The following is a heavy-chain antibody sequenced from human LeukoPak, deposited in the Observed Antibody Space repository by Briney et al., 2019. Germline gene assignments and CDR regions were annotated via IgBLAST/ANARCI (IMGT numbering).Heavy chain of an antibody. D-gene: IGHD3-10*01. J-gene: IGHJ4*02. V-gene: IGHV3-7*01. CDR3: ASMGRGVTITNY. Sequence: GGSPRLSCAASGFTFSNYWMNWVRQAPGKGLEWVANIKPDGSEKYYVDSVKGRFTISRDNAKNSLYLQMNSLRAEDTAVYYCASMGRGVTITNYWGQGTLVTVSS. CDR2: IKPDGSEK. CDR1: GFTFSNYW.